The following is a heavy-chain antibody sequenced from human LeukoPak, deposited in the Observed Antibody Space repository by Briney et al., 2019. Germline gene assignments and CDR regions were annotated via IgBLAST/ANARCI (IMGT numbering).Heavy chain of an antibody. J-gene: IGHJ3*02. Sequence: PGGSLRLSCAASRFTVSSNYMNWVRQAPGKGLEWVSSISSGSSYIYYADSVKGRFTISRDNAKNSLYLQMTSLRAEDTAVYYCARGTNWGGDDAFDIWGQGTMVTVSS. D-gene: IGHD7-27*01. CDR3: ARGTNWGGDDAFDI. CDR2: ISSGSSYI. V-gene: IGHV3-21*01. CDR1: RFTVSSNY.